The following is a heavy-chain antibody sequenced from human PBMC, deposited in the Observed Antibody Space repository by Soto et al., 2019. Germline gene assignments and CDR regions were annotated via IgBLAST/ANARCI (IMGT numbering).Heavy chain of an antibody. J-gene: IGHJ4*02. Sequence: SGPTLVKPTQTLTLTCTFSGFSLSTSGVGVGWIRQPPGKALEWLALIYWNDDERNSPSLKSRLTITKDTSKNQVVLKMTNMDPVDTATYFCAHRVKTGYCSSPSCRGAFDHWGQGTLVTVSS. CDR3: AHRVKTGYCSSPSCRGAFDH. D-gene: IGHD2-2*01. V-gene: IGHV2-5*01. CDR2: IYWNDDE. CDR1: GFSLSTSGVG.